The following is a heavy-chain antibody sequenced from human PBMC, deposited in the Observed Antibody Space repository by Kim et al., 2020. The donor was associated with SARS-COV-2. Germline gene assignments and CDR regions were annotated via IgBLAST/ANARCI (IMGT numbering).Heavy chain of an antibody. Sequence: SETLSLTCAVYGGSFSGYYWSWIRQPPGKGLEWIGEINHSGSTNYNPSLKSRVTISVDTSKNQFSLKLSSVTAADTAVYYCASSHCSSTSCPHSFDYWGQGTLVTVSS. J-gene: IGHJ4*02. CDR3: ASSHCSSTSCPHSFDY. V-gene: IGHV4-34*01. CDR1: GGSFSGYY. D-gene: IGHD2-2*01. CDR2: INHSGST.